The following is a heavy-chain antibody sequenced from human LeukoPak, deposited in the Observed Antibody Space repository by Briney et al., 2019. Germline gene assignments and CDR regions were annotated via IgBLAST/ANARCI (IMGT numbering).Heavy chain of an antibody. J-gene: IGHJ5*02. CDR1: GFTFSSYA. CDR2: ISYDGSNK. CDR3: ARDHVGFMIVVADNWFDP. V-gene: IGHV3-30-3*01. Sequence: GGSLRLSCAASGFTFSSYAMHWVRQAPGKGLEWVAVISYDGSNKYYADSVKGRFTISRDNSKNTLYLQMNSLRAEDTAVYYCARDHVGFMIVVADNWFDPWGQGTLVTVSS. D-gene: IGHD3-22*01.